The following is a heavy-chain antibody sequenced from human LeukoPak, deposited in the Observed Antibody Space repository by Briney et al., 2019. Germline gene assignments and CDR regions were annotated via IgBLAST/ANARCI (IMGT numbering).Heavy chain of an antibody. V-gene: IGHV3-74*01. J-gene: IGHJ6*02. D-gene: IGHD2-2*01. CDR3: ARDLSYCTITSCSYYYYGMDV. Sequence: PGGSLRLSCAASGFTFSSYWMHWVRQAPGKGLMWVSRISSSGSNTDYADSVRGRFTISRDNAKNTLYLQMNSLRAEDTAVYYCARDLSYCTITSCSYYYYGMDVWGQGTTVTVSS. CDR1: GFTFSSYW. CDR2: ISSSGSNT.